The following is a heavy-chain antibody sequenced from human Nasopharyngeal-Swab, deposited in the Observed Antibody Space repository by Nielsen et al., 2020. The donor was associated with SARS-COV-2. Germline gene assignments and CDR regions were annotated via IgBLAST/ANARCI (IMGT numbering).Heavy chain of an antibody. CDR3: ARERNHYYLDY. D-gene: IGHD1-14*01. CDR1: GFTFSSYA. Sequence: GESLKISCAASGFTFSSYAMHWVRQAPGKGLEWVAVISYDGINKYYADSVKGRFTISRDNSKNTLYLQMNSLRAEDTAVYYCARERNHYYLDYWGQGTLVTVSS. J-gene: IGHJ4*02. V-gene: IGHV3-30-3*01. CDR2: ISYDGINK.